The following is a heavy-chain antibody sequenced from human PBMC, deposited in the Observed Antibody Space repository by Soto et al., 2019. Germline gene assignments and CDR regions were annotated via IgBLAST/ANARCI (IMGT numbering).Heavy chain of an antibody. D-gene: IGHD6-19*01. CDR3: ARVPTYRAVAVAYYFDY. J-gene: IGHJ4*02. Sequence: QVQLQQWGAGLLKPSETLSLTCAVYGGSFSGYYWSWIRQPPGKGLEWIGEINHSGSTNYNPSLKRRVTISVDTSKNQFSLKLSSVTAADTAVYYCARVPTYRAVAVAYYFDYWGQGTLVTVSS. V-gene: IGHV4-34*01. CDR2: INHSGST. CDR1: GGSFSGYY.